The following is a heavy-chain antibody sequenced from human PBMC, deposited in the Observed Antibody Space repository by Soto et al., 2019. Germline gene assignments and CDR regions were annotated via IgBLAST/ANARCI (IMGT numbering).Heavy chain of an antibody. J-gene: IGHJ6*03. D-gene: IGHD5-12*01. CDR1: GGSISSYY. CDR2: IYYSGST. Sequence: SETLSLTCTVSGGSISSYYWSWIRQPPGKGLEWIGYIYYSGSTNYNPSLKSRVTISVDTSKNQFSLKLSSVTAADTAVYYCARAFGSGYDKNYYYYMDVWGKGTTVTVSS. CDR3: ARAFGSGYDKNYYYYMDV. V-gene: IGHV4-59*01.